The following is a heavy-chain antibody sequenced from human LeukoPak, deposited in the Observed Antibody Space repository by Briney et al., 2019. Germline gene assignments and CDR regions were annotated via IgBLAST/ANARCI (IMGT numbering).Heavy chain of an antibody. V-gene: IGHV3-7*01. Sequence: GGSLRLSCATSGFTLSNFWMNWVRQAPGKGLEWVANIEDDGNKKNYVDSVKGRFTISRDNVKNSIYLQMNSLRADDTAVYYCGRGRGIALWGQGTLVTVSS. CDR2: IEDDGNKK. CDR3: GRGRGIAL. J-gene: IGHJ4*02. CDR1: GFTLSNFW. D-gene: IGHD6-13*01.